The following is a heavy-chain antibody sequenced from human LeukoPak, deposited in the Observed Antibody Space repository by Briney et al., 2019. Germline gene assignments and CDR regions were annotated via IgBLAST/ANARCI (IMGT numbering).Heavy chain of an antibody. J-gene: IGHJ4*02. V-gene: IGHV3-23*01. CDR1: GFTFSSYA. CDR3: AKRYSSSWELDY. D-gene: IGHD6-13*01. Sequence: PGGSLRLSCAASGFTFSSYAMSWVRQAPGKGLEWVSAISGSGGSTYYADSVKGRFTISRDNSKNTLYLQMNSLRAEDAAVYYCAKRYSSSWELDYWGQGTLVTVSS. CDR2: ISGSGGST.